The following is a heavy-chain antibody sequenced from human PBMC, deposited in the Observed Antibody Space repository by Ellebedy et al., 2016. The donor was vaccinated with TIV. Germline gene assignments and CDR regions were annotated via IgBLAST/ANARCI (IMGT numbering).Heavy chain of an antibody. CDR2: IDWDDDT. CDR3: ARISRDAFDI. V-gene: IGHV2-70*04. J-gene: IGHJ3*02. Sequence: SGPTLVKPTQTLTLTCTLSGLSVSSSGMRVSWFRQPPGTALEWLARIDWDDDTFYNTSLKTRLTISKDTSKNQVVLTMTVMEPVDTATYYCARISRDAFDIWGQGTMVIVSS. CDR1: GLSVSSSGMR.